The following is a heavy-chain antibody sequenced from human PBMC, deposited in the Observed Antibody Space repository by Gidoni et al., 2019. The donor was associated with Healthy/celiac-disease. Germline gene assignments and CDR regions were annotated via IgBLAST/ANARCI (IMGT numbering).Heavy chain of an antibody. V-gene: IGHV3-33*01. CDR2: IWYDGSNN. CDR3: ARDLGSGYSSSWYYYYYYGMDV. CDR1: GFTFSSYG. D-gene: IGHD6-13*01. J-gene: IGHJ6*02. Sequence: QVQLVESGGGVVQPGRSLRLTCAASGFTFSSYGMHWFRQAPGKGLEWVAVIWYDGSNNYYADSVKGRFTISRDNSKNTLYLQMNSLRAEDTAVYYCARDLGSGYSSSWYYYYYYGMDVWGQGTTVTVSS.